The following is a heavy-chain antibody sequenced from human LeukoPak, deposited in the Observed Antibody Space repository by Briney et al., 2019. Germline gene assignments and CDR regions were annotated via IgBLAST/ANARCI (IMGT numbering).Heavy chain of an antibody. CDR2: IYYSGST. CDR3: AREEVDCSGGSCYSGGYFDY. V-gene: IGHV4-59*01. D-gene: IGHD2-15*01. J-gene: IGHJ4*02. Sequence: PSETLSLTCTVSGGSISSYYWSWIRQPPGKGLEWIGYIYYSGSTNYNPSLKSRVTISVDTSKNQFSLKLSSVTAADTAVYYCAREEVDCSGGSCYSGGYFDYWGQGTLVTVSS. CDR1: GGSISSYY.